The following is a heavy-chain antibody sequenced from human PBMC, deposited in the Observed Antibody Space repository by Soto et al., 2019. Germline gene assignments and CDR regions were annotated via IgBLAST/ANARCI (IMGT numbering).Heavy chain of an antibody. CDR3: ASHNFFCGGDCNSSGMDV. D-gene: IGHD2-21*02. Sequence: GASVKVSCKASGYTFTSYDIYWVRQATGQGLEWLGRIDPSDSYTKYNPSFQGHVTISADKSTSTAYLQWSSLRASDTAVYYCASHNFFCGGDCNSSGMDVWGQGTTVTVSS. CDR1: GYTFTSYD. CDR2: IDPSDSYT. V-gene: IGHV5-10-1*01. J-gene: IGHJ6*02.